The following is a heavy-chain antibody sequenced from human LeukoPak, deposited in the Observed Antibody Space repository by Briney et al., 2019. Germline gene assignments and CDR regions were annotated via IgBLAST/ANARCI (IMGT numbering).Heavy chain of an antibody. J-gene: IGHJ4*02. V-gene: IGHV4-59*01. CDR3: ARYRSGAVAAFFDY. D-gene: IGHD6-19*01. CDR1: GGSISSYY. CDR2: TYYSGST. Sequence: SETLSLTCTVSGGSISSYYWSWIRQPPGKGLEWMGYTYYSGSTNYNPSLKSRVTISVDTSKNQFSLKLSSVTAADTAVYYCARYRSGAVAAFFDYWGQGILVTVSS.